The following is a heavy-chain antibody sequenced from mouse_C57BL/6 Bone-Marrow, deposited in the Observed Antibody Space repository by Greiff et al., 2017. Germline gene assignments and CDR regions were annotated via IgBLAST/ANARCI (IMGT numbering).Heavy chain of an antibody. CDR3: ARREGAY. CDR2: IDPSDSYT. CDR1: GYTFTSYW. J-gene: IGHJ3*01. Sequence: QVQLKQPGAELVRPGTSVKLSCKASGYTFTSYWMHWVKQRPGQGLEWIGVIDPSDSYTNYNQKFKGKATLTVDTSSSTAYMQLSSLTSEDSAVYYCARREGAYWGQGTLVTVSA. V-gene: IGHV1-59*01.